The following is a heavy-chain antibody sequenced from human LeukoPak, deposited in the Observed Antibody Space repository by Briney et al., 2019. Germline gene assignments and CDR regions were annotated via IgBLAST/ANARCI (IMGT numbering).Heavy chain of an antibody. V-gene: IGHV3-23*01. CDR3: ATEYSSSSS. CDR1: GFTFSNYA. Sequence: GGSLRLSCAASGFTFSNYAMTWVRQAPGKGLEWVSSMSSDGATYYAGSVKGRFTISRDNSKNTLYLQMNSLRAEDTAVYYCATEYSSSSSWGQGTLVTVSS. J-gene: IGHJ4*02. D-gene: IGHD6-6*01. CDR2: MSSDGAT.